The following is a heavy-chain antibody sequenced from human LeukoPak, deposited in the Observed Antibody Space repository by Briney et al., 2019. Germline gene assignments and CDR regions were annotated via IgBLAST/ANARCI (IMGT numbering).Heavy chain of an antibody. Sequence: PGGSLRLSCVGSQFTFSRYAMGWVRQAPGKGLEWVSSISRSGDNAYYRDSVKGRFIITRDNSRDTLYLQINSLRADDTAVYYCAKGAHYGTLYYFDSWGQGTLVAVPS. CDR3: AKGAHYGTLYYFDS. V-gene: IGHV3-23*01. J-gene: IGHJ4*02. D-gene: IGHD4-17*01. CDR2: ISRSGDNA. CDR1: QFTFSRYA.